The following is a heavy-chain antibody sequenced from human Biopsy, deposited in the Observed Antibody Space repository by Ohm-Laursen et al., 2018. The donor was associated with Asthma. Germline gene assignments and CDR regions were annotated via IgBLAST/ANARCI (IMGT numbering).Heavy chain of an antibody. Sequence: SDTLSLTCTVSGGSMSSSSYYWGWIRQPPGKGLEWMGSISYTGSAYHNPSLNSRVTISVDTSKNHFSLNLSCVTAADTAVYYCARHWDWGSFFDYWGQGTPVTVSS. J-gene: IGHJ4*02. CDR3: ARHWDWGSFFDY. CDR1: GGSMSSSSYY. D-gene: IGHD7-27*01. V-gene: IGHV4-39*01. CDR2: ISYTGSA.